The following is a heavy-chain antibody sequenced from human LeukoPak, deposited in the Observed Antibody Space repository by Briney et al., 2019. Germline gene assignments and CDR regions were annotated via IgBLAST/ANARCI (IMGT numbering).Heavy chain of an antibody. CDR2: ISYDGRST. J-gene: IGHJ4*02. V-gene: IGHV3-30*03. Sequence: GGSLRLSCAASGFTFRNYGMHWVRQAPGKGLEWVAIISYDGRSTFYADSVKGRFTISRDNSKNTLFLQMNSLRAEDTAMYYCASLRFSAAYYADYWGLGTLVTVSS. D-gene: IGHD1-26*01. CDR3: ASLRFSAAYYADY. CDR1: GFTFRNYG.